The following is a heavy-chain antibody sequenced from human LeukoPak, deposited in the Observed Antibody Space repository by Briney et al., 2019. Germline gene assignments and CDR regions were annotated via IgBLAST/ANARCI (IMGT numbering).Heavy chain of an antibody. D-gene: IGHD5-18*01. CDR3: ARGGGYSSMTFDY. Sequence: GGSLRLSCAASGFTFSSYGMHWVRQAPGKGLEWVAFIRYDGSNKYYADSVKGRFTISRDNSKNTLYLQMNSLRAEDTAVYYCARGGGYSSMTFDYWGQGTLVTVSS. V-gene: IGHV3-30*02. J-gene: IGHJ4*02. CDR1: GFTFSSYG. CDR2: IRYDGSNK.